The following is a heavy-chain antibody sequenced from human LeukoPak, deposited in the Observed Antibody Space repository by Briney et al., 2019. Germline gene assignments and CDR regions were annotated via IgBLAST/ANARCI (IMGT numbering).Heavy chain of an antibody. CDR3: ARSSGWYQVYFYYMDV. Sequence: GGSLRLSCAVSGFPLSSYAMSWVRQAPGKGLEWVSSITSSSSHIYYADSVKGRFTISRDNARNSLYLQMNSLRAEDTALYYCARSSGWYQVYFYYMDVWGKGTTVTVSS. CDR1: GFPLSSYA. J-gene: IGHJ6*03. CDR2: ITSSSSHI. V-gene: IGHV3-21*04. D-gene: IGHD6-19*01.